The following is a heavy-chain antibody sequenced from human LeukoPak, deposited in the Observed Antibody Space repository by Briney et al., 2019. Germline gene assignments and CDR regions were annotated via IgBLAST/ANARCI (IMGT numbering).Heavy chain of an antibody. CDR3: ARTRELLRDYYCYYMDV. Sequence: GGSLRLSCAASGFTFSSYAMSWVRQAPGKGLQCYADSVKGRFTISRDNSKNTLYLQMNSLRAGDTALYYCARTRELLRDYYCYYMDVWGKGTTVTVSS. V-gene: IGHV3-23*01. CDR1: GFTFSSYA. J-gene: IGHJ6*03. D-gene: IGHD1-26*01.